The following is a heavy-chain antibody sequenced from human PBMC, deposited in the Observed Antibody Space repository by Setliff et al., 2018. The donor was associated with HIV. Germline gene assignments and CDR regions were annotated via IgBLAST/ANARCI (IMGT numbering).Heavy chain of an antibody. D-gene: IGHD6-19*01. V-gene: IGHV1-3*01. J-gene: IGHJ5*02. CDR1: GYTFSSHS. Sequence: ASVKVSCKASGYTFSSHSIHWVRQAPGQGLEWMGWINAGNGNTKYSQKFQRRSTITRDTSASTAHLALRTLRSDDTAVYYCAREPSGWYSKDNWFDPWGQGTLVTVSS. CDR3: AREPSGWYSKDNWFDP. CDR2: INAGNGNT.